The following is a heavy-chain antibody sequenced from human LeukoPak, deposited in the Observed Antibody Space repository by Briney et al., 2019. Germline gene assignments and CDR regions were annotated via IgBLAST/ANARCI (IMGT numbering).Heavy chain of an antibody. J-gene: IGHJ3*02. CDR1: GFTFSNAW. CDR2: IKRKADGGPT. CDR3: TTNDAFDI. Sequence: PGGSLRLSCAASGFTFSNAWMNWVRQAPGKGLEWVGRIKRKADGGPTDYSAPVKGRFTISRDDSKNTLYLQMNSLKTEDTAVYYCTTNDAFDIWGQGTMVIVSS. V-gene: IGHV3-15*01.